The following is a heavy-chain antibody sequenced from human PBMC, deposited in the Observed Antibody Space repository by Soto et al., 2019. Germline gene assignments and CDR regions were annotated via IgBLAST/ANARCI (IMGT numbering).Heavy chain of an antibody. CDR2: IVSDGSAI. Sequence: AGGSLRLSCVGSGFKFSDYGINWVRQAPGKGLQWVGVIVSDGSAIYHADSLEGRFFISRDNSKDILYLQMNSLRVEDTAVYYCARDDAFDNENGFDMWGQGTMVTV. CDR1: GFKFSDYG. V-gene: IGHV3-33*01. D-gene: IGHD3-3*02. CDR3: ARDDAFDNENGFDM. J-gene: IGHJ3*02.